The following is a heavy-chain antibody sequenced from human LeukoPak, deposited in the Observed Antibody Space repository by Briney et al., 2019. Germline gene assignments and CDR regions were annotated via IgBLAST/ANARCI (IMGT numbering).Heavy chain of an antibody. V-gene: IGHV3-23*01. CDR2: IVASGIST. D-gene: IGHD1-26*01. CDR3: ARTVGNRPDC. J-gene: IGHJ4*02. Sequence: PGGSLRPSCVASGFTFSNYAMSWVRQAPGKGLEWVSAIVASGISTFYADSVKGRFTISRDNSKNTLYLQMNSLRAEDTAVYYCARTVGNRPDCWGQGTLVTVSS. CDR1: GFTFSNYA.